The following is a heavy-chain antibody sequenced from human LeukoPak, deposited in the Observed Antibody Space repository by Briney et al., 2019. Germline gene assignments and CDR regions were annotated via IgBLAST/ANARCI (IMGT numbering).Heavy chain of an antibody. CDR3: AITYSPIVVVPAAIHFDY. CDR2: ISSSSSYI. J-gene: IGHJ4*02. V-gene: IGHV3-21*01. D-gene: IGHD2-2*02. CDR1: GFTFSSYS. Sequence: GGSLRLSCAASGFTFSSYSMNWVRQAPGKGLEWVSSISSSSSYIYYADSVKGRFTISRDNSKNTLYLQMNSLRAEDTAVYYCAITYSPIVVVPAAIHFDYWGQGTLVTVSS.